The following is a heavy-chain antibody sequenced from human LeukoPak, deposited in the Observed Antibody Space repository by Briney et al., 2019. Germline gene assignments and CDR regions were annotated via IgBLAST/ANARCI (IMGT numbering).Heavy chain of an antibody. V-gene: IGHV3-48*04. CDR2: ISSSSSTI. CDR1: GFTFSSYS. D-gene: IGHD3-22*01. CDR3: ARDRAEDDSSGYIHRDFDF. Sequence: GGSLRLSCAASGFTFSSYSMNWVRQAPGKGLEWVSYISSSSSTIYYADSVKGRFTISKDNAKKSLYLQMNSLRAEDTAVYYCARDRAEDDSSGYIHRDFDFWGQGTLVIVSS. J-gene: IGHJ4*02.